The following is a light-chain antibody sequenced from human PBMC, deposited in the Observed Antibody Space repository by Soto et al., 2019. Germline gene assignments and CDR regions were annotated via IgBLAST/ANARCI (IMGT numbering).Light chain of an antibody. V-gene: IGLV2-14*01. CDR2: EVS. J-gene: IGLJ1*01. Sequence: QSVLTQPASVSGSPGQSITISCTGTSSDVGGYNYVSWYQQHPGKAPKLMIYEVSNRPSGVSNRFSGSKSGNTASLTISGPQAEDEADYYCSSYTSSSTLVFGTGPKVTVL. CDR1: SSDVGGYNY. CDR3: SSYTSSSTLV.